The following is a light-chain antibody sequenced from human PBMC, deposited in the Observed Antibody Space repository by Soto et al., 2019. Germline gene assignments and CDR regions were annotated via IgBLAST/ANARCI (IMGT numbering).Light chain of an antibody. CDR3: QRAKSFPVT. J-gene: IGKJ4*01. CDR2: PAS. V-gene: IGKV1-12*01. CDR1: QGTGSW. Sequence: DIQITQPPSYVSASVGDGVTITCRANQGTGSWLALYQQKPGKAPKLLIYPASSLQSGVPSRFSGSETGTDFSVAVSSLQPGHFATYYCQRAKSFPVTFCEGTKEDIK.